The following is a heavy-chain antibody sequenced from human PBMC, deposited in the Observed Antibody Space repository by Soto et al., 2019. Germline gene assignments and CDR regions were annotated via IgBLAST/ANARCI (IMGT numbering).Heavy chain of an antibody. J-gene: IGHJ5*02. CDR3: AKDRVPNDNSGLPFDP. D-gene: IGHD3-22*01. Sequence: PGGSLRLSCAASGFTFSSYAMHWVRQAPGKGLEWVSAISSNGAGTYYVDSVKGRFTVSRDNSKNTLYLQMHSLRAEDTAVYYCAKDRVPNDNSGLPFDPWGQGTLVTVSS. CDR2: ISSNGAGT. V-gene: IGHV3-23*01. CDR1: GFTFSSYA.